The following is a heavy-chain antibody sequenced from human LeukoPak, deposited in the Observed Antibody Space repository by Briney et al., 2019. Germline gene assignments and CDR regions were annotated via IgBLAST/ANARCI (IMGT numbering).Heavy chain of an antibody. J-gene: IGHJ5*02. CDR2: IYYSGST. CDR1: GGSMSSYY. V-gene: IGHV4-59*01. CDR3: ARVCGGDCYPLGFDP. D-gene: IGHD2-21*02. Sequence: SETLSLTCTVSGGSMSSYYWSWIRQPPGKGLEWIGYIYYSGSTNYNPSLKSRVNISVDTSKNKFSLKVRSVTAADTAVYYCARVCGGDCYPLGFDPWGQGTLVTVSS.